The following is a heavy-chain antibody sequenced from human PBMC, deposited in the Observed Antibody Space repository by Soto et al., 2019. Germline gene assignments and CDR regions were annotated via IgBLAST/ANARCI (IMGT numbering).Heavy chain of an antibody. V-gene: IGHV1-8*01. CDR1: GYTFTSYD. D-gene: IGHD3-22*01. Sequence: QVQLVQSGAEVKKPGASVKVSCKASGYTFTSYDINWVRQATGQGLEWMGWMNPNSGNTGYAQKFQDRVTMTRNNSMRTVYMEQSSLRSEDTDVYYRERACRILRGPRDSSCYYYFDYWGHVTLLTDSA. CDR3: ERACRILRGPRDSSCYYYFDY. CDR2: MNPNSGNT. J-gene: IGHJ4*01.